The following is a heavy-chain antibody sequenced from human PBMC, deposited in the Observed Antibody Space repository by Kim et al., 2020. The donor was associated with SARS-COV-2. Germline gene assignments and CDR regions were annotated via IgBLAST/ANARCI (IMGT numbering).Heavy chain of an antibody. D-gene: IGHD3-10*01. CDR2: ISGSGGST. J-gene: IGHJ4*02. CDR1: GFTFSSYA. CDR3: AKNVLLWFGELSGRVN. V-gene: IGHV3-23*01. Sequence: GSLRLSCAASGFTFSSYAMSWVRQAPGKGLEWVSAISGSGGSTYYADSVKGRFTISRDNSKNTLYLQMNSLRAEDTAVYYCAKNVLLWFGELSGRVNWGQGTLVTVSS.